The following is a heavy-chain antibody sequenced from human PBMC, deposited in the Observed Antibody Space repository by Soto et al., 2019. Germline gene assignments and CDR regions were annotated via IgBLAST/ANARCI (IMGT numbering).Heavy chain of an antibody. CDR1: GGSFSGYY. D-gene: IGHD3-10*01. CDR3: ARGKVGMVRGVIRVYYFDY. J-gene: IGHJ4*02. Sequence: SETLSLACAVYGGSFSGYYWSWIRQPPGKGLEWIGEINHSGSTNYNPSLKSRVTISVDTSKNQFSLKLSSVTAADTAVYYCARGKVGMVRGVIRVYYFDYWGQRTLVTVSS. CDR2: INHSGST. V-gene: IGHV4-34*01.